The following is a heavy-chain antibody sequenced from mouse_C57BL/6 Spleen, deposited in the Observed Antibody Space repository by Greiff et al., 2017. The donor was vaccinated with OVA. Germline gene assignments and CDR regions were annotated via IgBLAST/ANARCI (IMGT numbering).Heavy chain of an antibody. CDR1: GFTFSDYG. J-gene: IGHJ4*01. CDR2: ISSGSSTI. D-gene: IGHD2-2*01. V-gene: IGHV5-17*01. CDR3: ARILYGSYYAMDY. Sequence: DVKLVESGGGLVKPGGSLKLSCAASGFTFSDYGMHWVRQAPEKGLEWVAYISSGSSTIYYADTVKGRFTISRDNAKNTLFLQMTSLRSEDTAMYYCARILYGSYYAMDYWGQGTSVTVSS.